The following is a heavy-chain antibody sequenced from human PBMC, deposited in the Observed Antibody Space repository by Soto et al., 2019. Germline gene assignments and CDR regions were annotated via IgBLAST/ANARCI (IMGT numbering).Heavy chain of an antibody. V-gene: IGHV4-30-4*01. J-gene: IGHJ6*03. CDR2: IFDSGST. Sequence: KPSETLSLTCTVSGGSISGGVHSWRWIRQPPGKGLEWIGHIFDSGSTYYNPSLKSRLTISVDTSKNQFSLRLSSVTAADTAVYYCARGRESKYYYYYYYMDVWGKGTTVTVSS. CDR1: GGSISGGVHS. CDR3: ARGRESKYYYYYYYMDV.